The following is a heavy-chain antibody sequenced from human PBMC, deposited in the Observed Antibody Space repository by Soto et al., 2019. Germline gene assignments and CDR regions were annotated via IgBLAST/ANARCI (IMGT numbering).Heavy chain of an antibody. D-gene: IGHD6-19*01. CDR1: GFTFSSYP. V-gene: IGHV3-23*01. Sequence: GGSLRLSCAASGFTFSSYPMSWVRQAPGKGLEWVSTISGSGGSTYYADSVKGRFTISRDNSKNTLYLQMNSLRAEDTAVYYCAKDRYRSGLLPPFDPWGQGTLVTVSS. J-gene: IGHJ5*02. CDR2: ISGSGGST. CDR3: AKDRYRSGLLPPFDP.